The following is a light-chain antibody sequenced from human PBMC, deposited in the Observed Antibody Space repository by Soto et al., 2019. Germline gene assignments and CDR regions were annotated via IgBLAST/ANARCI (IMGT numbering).Light chain of an antibody. V-gene: IGLV2-14*01. Sequence: QSVLTQPASVSGSPGQSITISCTGTSSDVGGYNYVSWYQQHPGKAPKLMIYDVSNRPSGVSNRFSGSKSGNTASLTISGLQADDDADYYCSSYTSSSTLLYVFGTGTKLTVL. J-gene: IGLJ1*01. CDR3: SSYTSSSTLLYV. CDR1: SSDVGGYNY. CDR2: DVS.